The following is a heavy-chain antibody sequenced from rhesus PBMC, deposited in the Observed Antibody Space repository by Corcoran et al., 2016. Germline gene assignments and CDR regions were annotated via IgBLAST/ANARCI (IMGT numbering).Heavy chain of an antibody. J-gene: IGHJ1*01. V-gene: IGHV2-174*02. CDR3: ARLAYCSGGVCYPEYFEF. CDR2: IYWNDDK. D-gene: IGHD2-39*02. Sequence: TLTPTCTFSGFSLRTSGMGVGWIRQHSRKTLEWLAPIYWNDDKYYSTSLKSRLTVSKDTSKNQVVLTMTNMDPLDTATYYCARLAYCSGGVCYPEYFEFWGQGALVTVSS. CDR1: GFSLRTSGMG.